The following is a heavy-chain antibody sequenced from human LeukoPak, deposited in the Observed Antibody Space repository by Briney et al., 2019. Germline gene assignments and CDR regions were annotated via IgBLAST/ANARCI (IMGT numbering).Heavy chain of an antibody. CDR1: GFTFSNAW. J-gene: IGHJ4*02. CDR2: IKSRTDGETT. CDR3: TTEIRWEHGDDY. V-gene: IGHV3-15*01. Sequence: PGGSLRLSCAASGFTFSNAWMTWVRQAPGKGLEWVGRIKSRTDGETTDYAAPVKGRFTISRDDSKNTLYLQMNSLKTEDTAVYYCTTEIRWEHGDDYWGQGTLVTVSS. D-gene: IGHD1-26*01.